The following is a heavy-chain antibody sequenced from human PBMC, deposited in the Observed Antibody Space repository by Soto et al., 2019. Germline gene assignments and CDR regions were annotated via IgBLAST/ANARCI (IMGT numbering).Heavy chain of an antibody. D-gene: IGHD3-22*01. V-gene: IGHV3-30-3*01. CDR3: ARDRDYYDSSGYYTGYYFDY. J-gene: IGHJ4*02. Sequence: PGGSLRLSCAASGFTFSSYAMHWVRQAPGKGLEWVAVISYDGSNKYYADSVKGRFTISRDNSKNTLYLQMNSLRAEDTAVYYCARDRDYYDSSGYYTGYYFDYWGQGTLVTVSS. CDR1: GFTFSSYA. CDR2: ISYDGSNK.